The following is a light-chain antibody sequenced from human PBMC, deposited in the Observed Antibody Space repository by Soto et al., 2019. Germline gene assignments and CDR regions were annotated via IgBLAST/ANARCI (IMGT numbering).Light chain of an antibody. CDR2: RAS. Sequence: IQMTQSPATLSLSPGERATLSCRASQTIYSNVAWYQQRPCQAPSLLIYRASARATGIPARFSGSASAKEFTLTIGRMPYEDSAVYYRQQYQTPRTFGQGTTVDIK. V-gene: IGKV3-15*01. CDR3: QQYQTPRT. CDR1: QTIYSN. J-gene: IGKJ1*01.